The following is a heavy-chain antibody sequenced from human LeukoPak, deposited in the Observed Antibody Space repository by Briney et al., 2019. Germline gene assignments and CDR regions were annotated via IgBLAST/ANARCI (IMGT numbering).Heavy chain of an antibody. Sequence: GGSLRLSCAASGFTFSSYGMHWVRQAPGKGLEWVAVISYDGSNKYYADSVKGRFTISRDNSKNTLYLQMNSLRDEDTAVYYCAKDIFGGSADYHFDYWGQGTLVTVSS. CDR1: GFTFSSYG. V-gene: IGHV3-30*18. CDR2: ISYDGSNK. D-gene: IGHD3-3*01. CDR3: AKDIFGGSADYHFDY. J-gene: IGHJ4*02.